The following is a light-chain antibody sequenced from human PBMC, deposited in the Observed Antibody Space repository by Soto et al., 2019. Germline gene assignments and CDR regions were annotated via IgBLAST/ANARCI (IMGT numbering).Light chain of an antibody. CDR1: QSVSSSS. CDR3: QQYVSSPLT. Sequence: EIVLTQSPGTLSLYPGERATLSCRAGQSVSSSSLAWYQQKPGQAPRLLIYDTSSRATGIPDMFSGSGSGTDFTLTISRLEPEDFAVYYCQQYVSSPLTFGGGTKVDIK. V-gene: IGKV3-20*01. CDR2: DTS. J-gene: IGKJ4*01.